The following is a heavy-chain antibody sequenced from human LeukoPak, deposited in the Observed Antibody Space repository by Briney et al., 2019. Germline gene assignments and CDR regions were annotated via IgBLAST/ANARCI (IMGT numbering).Heavy chain of an antibody. Sequence: ASVKVPCKASGFTFSSYWMHWVRQAPEQGLEWLGLINPAGTITVFARKFQGRATVTRDTSASTVYMELNTLTSEDTAVYYCVREDNSPYKNFDHWGQGTLVTVSS. CDR2: INPAGTIT. CDR3: VREDNSPYKNFDH. CDR1: GFTFSSYW. D-gene: IGHD1-1*01. J-gene: IGHJ4*02. V-gene: IGHV1-46*01.